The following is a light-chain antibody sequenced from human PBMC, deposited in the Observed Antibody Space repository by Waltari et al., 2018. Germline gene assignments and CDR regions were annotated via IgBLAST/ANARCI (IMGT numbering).Light chain of an antibody. V-gene: IGLV2-23*02. CDR2: EVS. J-gene: IGLJ1*01. CDR3: CSYAGSSTLWV. CDR1: SSDVGRYNL. Sequence: QSALTQPASVSGSPGQSLTISCTGTSSDVGRYNLVSWYQQHPGKAPKLMIYEVSKRPSGVSNRFSGSKSGNTASLTISGLQAEDEAGYYCCSYAGSSTLWVFGTGTKVTVL.